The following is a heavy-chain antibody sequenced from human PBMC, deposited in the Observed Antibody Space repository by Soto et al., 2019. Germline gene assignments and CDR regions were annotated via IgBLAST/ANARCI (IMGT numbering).Heavy chain of an antibody. CDR3: ARDALNSGGNWFDP. J-gene: IGHJ5*02. CDR1: GGSISSGGYS. V-gene: IGHV4-31*03. D-gene: IGHD1-26*01. Sequence: SETLSLTCTVSGGSISSGGYSWSWIRQHPGKGLEWIGYIYYSGSTYYNPSLKSRVTISVDTSKNQFSLKLSSVTAADTAVYYCARDALNSGGNWFDPWGQGTLVTVSS. CDR2: IYYSGST.